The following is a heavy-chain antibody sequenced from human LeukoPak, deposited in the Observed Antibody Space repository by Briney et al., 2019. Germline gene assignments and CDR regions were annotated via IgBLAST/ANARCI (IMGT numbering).Heavy chain of an antibody. CDR1: GFTFSSYA. CDR2: ISGSGGST. Sequence: GGSLRLSCAASGFTFSSYAMTCLRQAPGKGLEWVSVISGSGGSTYYADSVKGRFTISRDNSKNTLYLQMNSLRAEDTAVYYSARIWGYSYGYPIDYWGQGTLVTVSS. V-gene: IGHV3-23*01. CDR3: ARIWGYSYGYPIDY. D-gene: IGHD5-18*01. J-gene: IGHJ4*02.